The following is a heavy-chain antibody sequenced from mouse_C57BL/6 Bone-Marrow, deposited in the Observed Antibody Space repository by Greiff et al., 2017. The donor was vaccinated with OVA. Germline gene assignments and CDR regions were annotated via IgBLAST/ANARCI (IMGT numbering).Heavy chain of an antibody. CDR3: TRDYGSSLWFAY. D-gene: IGHD1-1*01. V-gene: IGHV1-15*01. CDR2: IDPETGGT. CDR1: GYTFTDYE. J-gene: IGHJ3*01. Sequence: VQLQQSGAELVRPGASVTLSCKASGYTFTDYEMHWVKQTPVHGLEWIGAIDPETGGTAYTQKFTGKALLTAHTSSSTAYMGLRSLTSEDSAVYYCTRDYGSSLWFAYWGQGTLVTVSA.